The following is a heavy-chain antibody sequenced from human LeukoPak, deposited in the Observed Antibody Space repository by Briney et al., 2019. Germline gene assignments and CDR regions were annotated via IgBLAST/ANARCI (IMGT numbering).Heavy chain of an antibody. V-gene: IGHV1-18*04. CDR1: GYTFTSYG. CDR3: TRVGYCSGGSCYPGAY. J-gene: IGHJ4*02. Sequence: ASVKVSCKASGYTFTSYGISWVRQAPGQGLEWMGWISAYNGNTSYAQKLQGRVTMTTDTSTSTAYMELRSLRSDDTAVYYCTRVGYCSGGSCYPGAYWGQGTLVTVSS. CDR2: ISAYNGNT. D-gene: IGHD2-15*01.